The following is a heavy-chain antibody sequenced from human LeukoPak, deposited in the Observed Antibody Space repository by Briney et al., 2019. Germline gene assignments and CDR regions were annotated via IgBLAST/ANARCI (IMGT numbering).Heavy chain of an antibody. CDR2: ISSSSSYI. CDR3: ARDPTEEYSSSWYVDY. Sequence: GGSLRLSCAASGFTFSSYSMNWVRQAPEKGLEWVSSISSSSSYIYYADSVKGRFTISRDNAKNSLYLQMNSLRAEDTAVYYCARDPTEEYSSSWYVDYWGQGTLVTVSS. D-gene: IGHD6-13*01. J-gene: IGHJ4*02. CDR1: GFTFSSYS. V-gene: IGHV3-21*01.